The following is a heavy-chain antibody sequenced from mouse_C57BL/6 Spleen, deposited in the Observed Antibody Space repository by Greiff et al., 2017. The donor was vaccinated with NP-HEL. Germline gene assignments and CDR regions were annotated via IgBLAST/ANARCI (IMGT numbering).Heavy chain of an antibody. CDR2: IYPGSGST. CDR3: ARYPITTVVGGYFDV. V-gene: IGHV1-55*01. J-gene: IGHJ1*03. CDR1: GYTFTSYW. D-gene: IGHD1-1*01. Sequence: QVQLQQPGAELVKPGASVKMSCKASGYTFTSYWITWVKQRPGQGLEWIGDIYPGSGSTNYNEKFKSKATLTVDTSSSTAYMQLSSLTSEDSAVYYCARYPITTVVGGYFDVWGTGTTVTVSS.